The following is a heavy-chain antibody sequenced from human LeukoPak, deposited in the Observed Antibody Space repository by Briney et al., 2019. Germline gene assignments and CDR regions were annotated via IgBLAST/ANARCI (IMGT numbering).Heavy chain of an antibody. CDR2: IIPIFGTA. CDR1: GGTFSSYA. CDR3: ARLSSGSYRFDY. J-gene: IGHJ4*02. Sequence: EASVKVSCKASGGTFSSYAISWVRQAPGQGLEWMGGIIPIFGTANYAQKFQGRVTITADKSTSTACMELSSLRSEDTAVYYCARLSSGSYRFDYWGQGTLVTVSS. V-gene: IGHV1-69*06. D-gene: IGHD3-10*01.